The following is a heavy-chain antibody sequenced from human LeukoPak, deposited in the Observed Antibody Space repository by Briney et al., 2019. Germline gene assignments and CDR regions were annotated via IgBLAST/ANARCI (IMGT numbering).Heavy chain of an antibody. CDR2: IYYSGST. Sequence: PSETLSLTCTVSGGSISSSSYYWGWIRQPPGKGLEWIGGIYYSGSTYYNPSLKSRVTISVDTSKNQFSLTLSSVTAADTAVYYCARHPSIEPHYYDSSGYYWNYWGQGTLVTVSS. CDR1: GGSISSSSYY. CDR3: ARHPSIEPHYYDSSGYYWNY. D-gene: IGHD3-22*01. V-gene: IGHV4-39*01. J-gene: IGHJ4*02.